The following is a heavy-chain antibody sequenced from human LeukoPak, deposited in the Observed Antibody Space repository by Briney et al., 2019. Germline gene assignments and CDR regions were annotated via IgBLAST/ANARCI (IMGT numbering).Heavy chain of an antibody. CDR2: IRSKADSYAT. D-gene: IGHD3-10*01. CDR3: TSFITENDY. V-gene: IGHV3-73*01. CDR1: GVTFNGSA. J-gene: IGHJ4*02. Sequence: GGSLKLSCAASGVTFNGSAIHWVRQASGKGLEWVGRIRSKADSYATAYAASAKGRFIISRDDSKNTAYLQMNSLKTEDTAVYYCTSFITENDYWGRGTLVTVSS.